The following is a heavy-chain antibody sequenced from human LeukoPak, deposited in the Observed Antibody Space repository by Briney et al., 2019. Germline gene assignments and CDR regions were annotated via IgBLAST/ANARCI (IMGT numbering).Heavy chain of an antibody. CDR1: GYTFTSYD. Sequence: ASVKVSCKASGYTFTSYDINWVRQATGQGLEWMGWMNPNSGNTGYAQKFQGRVTMTRDTSISTAYMELSSLTSEDTAVYYCAREISMVRGPTKDWFDPWGQGTLVTVSS. V-gene: IGHV1-8*01. J-gene: IGHJ5*02. CDR2: MNPNSGNT. D-gene: IGHD3-10*01. CDR3: AREISMVRGPTKDWFDP.